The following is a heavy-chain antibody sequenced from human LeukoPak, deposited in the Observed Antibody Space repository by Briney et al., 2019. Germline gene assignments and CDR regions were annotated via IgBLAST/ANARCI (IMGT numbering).Heavy chain of an antibody. J-gene: IGHJ6*02. V-gene: IGHV3-33*01. D-gene: IGHD6-13*01. CDR1: GFTFSSYG. Sequence: PGRSLRLSCAASGFTFSSYGMQWVRQAPGKGLEWVAVIWYDGSNKYYADSVKGRFTISRDNSKNTLYLQMNSLRAEDTAVYYCARDTQQLLYYYGMDVWGQGTTVTVSS. CDR3: ARDTQQLLYYYGMDV. CDR2: IWYDGSNK.